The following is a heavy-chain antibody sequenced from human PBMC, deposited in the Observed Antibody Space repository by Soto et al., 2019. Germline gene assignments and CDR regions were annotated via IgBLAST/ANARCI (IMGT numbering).Heavy chain of an antibody. D-gene: IGHD6-13*01. CDR2: IYYSGNT. CDR1: GDSISSGDYY. Sequence: SETLSLTCTVSGDSISSGDYYWSWIRQPPGKGLEWIGCIYYSGNTCYNPSLKSRFSISVDTSKNQFSLKLSSVTAADTAVYYCARDFERYSSPPGPLEYWGLGTPVTVSS. J-gene: IGHJ4*02. V-gene: IGHV4-30-4*01. CDR3: ARDFERYSSPPGPLEY.